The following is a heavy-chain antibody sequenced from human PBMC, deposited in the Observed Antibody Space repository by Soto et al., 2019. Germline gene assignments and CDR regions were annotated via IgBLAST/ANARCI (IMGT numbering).Heavy chain of an antibody. Sequence: SQTLSLTCAISGDSVSSNSAAWNWIRQSPSRGLEWLGRTYYRSKWYNDYAVSVKSRITINPDTSKNQFSLQLNSVTPEDTAVYYCAKIPYCSSTSCYERWLDPCGQGTIITFYS. D-gene: IGHD2-2*01. V-gene: IGHV6-1*01. J-gene: IGHJ5*02. CDR3: AKIPYCSSTSCYERWLDP. CDR1: GDSVSSNSAA. CDR2: TYYRSKWYN.